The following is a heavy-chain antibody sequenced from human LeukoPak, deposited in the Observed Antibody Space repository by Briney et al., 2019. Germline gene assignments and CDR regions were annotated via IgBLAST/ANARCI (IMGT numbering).Heavy chain of an antibody. CDR2: ISGSGGST. V-gene: IGHV3-23*01. Sequence: TGGTLRLSCAASGFTFSTYGMSWVRQAPGKGLEWVSTISGSGGSTYYADSVKGRFTISRDNSKNTLYVQMNSLRVEDTAVYYCAKASRFGYSYGPREYFYYMDVWGKGTTVTISS. J-gene: IGHJ6*03. CDR1: GFTFSTYG. D-gene: IGHD5-18*01. CDR3: AKASRFGYSYGPREYFYYMDV.